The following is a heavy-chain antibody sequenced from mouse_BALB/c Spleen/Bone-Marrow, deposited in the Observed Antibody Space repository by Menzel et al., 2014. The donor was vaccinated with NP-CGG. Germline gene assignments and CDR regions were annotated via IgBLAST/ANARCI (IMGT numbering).Heavy chain of an antibody. CDR1: GYAFTNYL. D-gene: IGHD2-3*01. V-gene: IGHV1-54*01. CDR2: INPGSNNT. CDR3: ARDWLLAFAY. J-gene: IGHJ3*01. Sequence: QVQLQQSGAELVRPGTSVKVSCKASGYAFTNYLIEWGKQRPGQGLEWIGMINPGSNNTNYNEKFKGKATLTADKYSRTAYMQLSSLTSDDSAVYFCARDWLLAFAYWGQGTLVTVSP.